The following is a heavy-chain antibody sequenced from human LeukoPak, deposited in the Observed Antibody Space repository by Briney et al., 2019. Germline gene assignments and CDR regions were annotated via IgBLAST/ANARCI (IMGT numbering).Heavy chain of an antibody. V-gene: IGHV3-9*01. CDR3: AKVGYSYTYYFDY. Sequence: LRLSCAASGFTFDIYSMNWVRQAPGKGLEWVSGISWNSGSIGYADSVKGRFTISRDNAKNSLYLQMNSLRAEDTALYYCAKVGYSYTYYFDYWGQGTLVTVSS. CDR2: ISWNSGSI. J-gene: IGHJ4*02. D-gene: IGHD5-18*01. CDR1: GFTFDIYS.